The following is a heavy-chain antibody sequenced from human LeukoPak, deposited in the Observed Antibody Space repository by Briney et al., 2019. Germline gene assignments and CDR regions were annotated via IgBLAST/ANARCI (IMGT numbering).Heavy chain of an antibody. V-gene: IGHV4-34*01. CDR2: INHSGST. Sequence: SETLSLTCAVYGGSFSGYNWSWIRQPPGKGLEWIGEINHSGSTNYNPSLKSRVTISVDTSKNQFSLKLSSVTAADTAVYYCARQLTIPAATGFDYWGQGTLVTVSS. CDR3: ARQLTIPAATGFDY. J-gene: IGHJ4*02. D-gene: IGHD2-2*01. CDR1: GGSFSGYN.